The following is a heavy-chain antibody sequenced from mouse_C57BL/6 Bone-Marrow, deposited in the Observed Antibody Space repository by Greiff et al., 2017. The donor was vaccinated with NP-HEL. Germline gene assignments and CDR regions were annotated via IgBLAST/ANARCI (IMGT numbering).Heavy chain of an antibody. J-gene: IGHJ3*01. Sequence: EVQLQQSGTVLARPGASVKMSCKTSGYTFTSYWMHWVKQRPGQGLEWIGAIYPGNSDTSYNQKFKGKAKLTAVTSASTAYMELSSLTKEDSAVYYCTRGYYVSSSAWFAYWGQGTLVTVSA. D-gene: IGHD1-1*01. CDR1: GYTFTSYW. V-gene: IGHV1-5*01. CDR2: IYPGNSDT. CDR3: TRGYYVSSSAWFAY.